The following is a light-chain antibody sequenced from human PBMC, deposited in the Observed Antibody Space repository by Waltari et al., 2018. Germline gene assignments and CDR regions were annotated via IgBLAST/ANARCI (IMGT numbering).Light chain of an antibody. Sequence: DIQMTQTPSSLSASVGVGFTITCRASQDVRTWVAWYQQKAGQAPKLLIYTATALEDGVPSRFSGSGSGTEFTLTISSLQPDDFATYFCQHYDNPPWTFGQGTKVEIK. CDR3: QHYDNPPWT. J-gene: IGKJ1*01. V-gene: IGKV1-5*03. CDR2: TAT. CDR1: QDVRTW.